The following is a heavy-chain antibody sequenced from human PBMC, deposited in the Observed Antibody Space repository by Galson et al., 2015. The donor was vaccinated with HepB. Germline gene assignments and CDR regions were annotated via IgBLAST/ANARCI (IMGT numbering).Heavy chain of an antibody. CDR1: GLPFRGAA. Sequence: SVKVSCKASGLPFRGAALQWVRQARGQRLEWIGWIVVSSGNTNYAQKFQKRVTLTRDMSTSTAYLELSSLRSEDTAVYYCAAIPSPPYLLGNPMTIGAYAFDIWGQGTMVTVSS. J-gene: IGHJ3*02. D-gene: IGHD1-14*01. CDR3: AAIPSPPYLLGNPMTIGAYAFDI. CDR2: IVVSSGNT. V-gene: IGHV1-58*01.